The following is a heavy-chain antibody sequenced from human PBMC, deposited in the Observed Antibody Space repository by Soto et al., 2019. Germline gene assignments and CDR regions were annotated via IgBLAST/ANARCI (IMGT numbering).Heavy chain of an antibody. V-gene: IGHV1-18*01. CDR2: ISAHNGNT. D-gene: IGHD1-1*01. CDR1: GYTFTTYG. J-gene: IGHJ4*02. CDR3: ARGRYGDY. Sequence: QVHLVQSGAEVKKPGASVKVSCKGSGYTFTTYGITWVRQAPGQGLEWMGWISAHNGNTNYAQKLQGRVNVTRDTSNSTTYMELRSLRSDDTAVYYCARGRYGDYWGQGALVTVSS.